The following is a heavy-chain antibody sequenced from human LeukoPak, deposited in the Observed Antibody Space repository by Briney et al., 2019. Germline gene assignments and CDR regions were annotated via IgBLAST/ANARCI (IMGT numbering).Heavy chain of an antibody. V-gene: IGHV3-30*04. D-gene: IGHD3-10*01. J-gene: IGHJ4*02. CDR1: GFTFSNFA. Sequence: GGSLRLSCAASGFTFSNFAMDWVRQAPGKGVEWGAGISYDAGKTYYADSVRGRLTISRDSSKNSLYLQMNGLRAEDTAVYYCARESGRSATYFNYWGQGTLVTVSS. CDR2: ISYDAGKT. CDR3: ARESGRSATYFNY.